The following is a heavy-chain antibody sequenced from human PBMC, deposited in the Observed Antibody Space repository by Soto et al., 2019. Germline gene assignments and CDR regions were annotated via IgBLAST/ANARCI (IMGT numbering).Heavy chain of an antibody. CDR1: GFSLSTSGVG. V-gene: IGHV2-5*02. CDR2: IYWDDDK. D-gene: IGHD2-15*01. J-gene: IGHJ4*02. CDR3: AHRSSYFSGGSCYSGFDY. Sequence: QITLKESGPPLVKPTQTLTLTCTFSGFSLSTSGVGVRGIRQPPGQALEWLALIYWDDDKRYSPSLKSRLTITKDTSKNQVVLTMTNMDPVDTATYYCAHRSSYFSGGSCYSGFDYWGPGTLVTVSS.